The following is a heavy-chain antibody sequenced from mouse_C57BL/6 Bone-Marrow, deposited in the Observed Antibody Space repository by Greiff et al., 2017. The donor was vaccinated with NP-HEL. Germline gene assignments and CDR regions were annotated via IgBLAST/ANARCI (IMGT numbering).Heavy chain of an antibody. CDR3: ARDSITTVVEDWYFDV. CDR2: ISDGGSYT. J-gene: IGHJ1*03. D-gene: IGHD1-1*01. Sequence: EVKLVESGGGLVKPGGSLKLSCAASGFTFSSYAMSWVRQTPEKRLEWVATISDGGSYTYYPDNVKGRFTISRDNAKNPLYLQMSHLKSEDTAMYYCARDSITTVVEDWYFDVWGTGTTVTVSS. CDR1: GFTFSSYA. V-gene: IGHV5-4*01.